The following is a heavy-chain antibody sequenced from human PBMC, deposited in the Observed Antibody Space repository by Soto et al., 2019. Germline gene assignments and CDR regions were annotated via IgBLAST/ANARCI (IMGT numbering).Heavy chain of an antibody. CDR3: ARDRPNRNDYSMWSY. V-gene: IGHV3-21*01. Sequence: GGSLRLSCAAAGFTFSSYSMSWVRQAPGKGLEWVSSISSSSSYINYADSVKGRFTISRDNSKNSLYLQMNSLRAEDTAVYYCARDRPNRNDYSMWSYWGQGPLVTVPS. CDR2: ISSSSSYI. J-gene: IGHJ4*02. D-gene: IGHD3-16*01. CDR1: GFTFSSYS.